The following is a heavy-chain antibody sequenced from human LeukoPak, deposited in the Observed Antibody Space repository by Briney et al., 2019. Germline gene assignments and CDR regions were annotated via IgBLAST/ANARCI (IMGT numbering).Heavy chain of an antibody. Sequence: SETLSLTCTVSGGSISSYYWSWIRQPAGKGLEWIGRIYTSGSTNYNPSLKSRVTMSVDTSKNQFSLKLSSVTAADTAVYYCARDPSIGDPWELPRAFDIWGQGTMVTVSS. D-gene: IGHD1-26*01. CDR1: GGSISSYY. CDR2: IYTSGST. J-gene: IGHJ3*02. V-gene: IGHV4-4*07. CDR3: ARDPSIGDPWELPRAFDI.